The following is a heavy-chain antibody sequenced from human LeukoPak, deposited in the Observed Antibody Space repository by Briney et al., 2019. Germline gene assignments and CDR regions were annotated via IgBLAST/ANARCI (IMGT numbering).Heavy chain of an antibody. CDR1: GGTFSSYA. D-gene: IGHD4-17*01. Sequence: ASVKVSCTASGGTFSSYAISWVRQAPGQGLEWMGGIIPIFGTANYAQKFQGRVTITADESTSTAYMELSSLRSEDTAVYYCARDDGDYGFGYWGQGTLVTVSS. J-gene: IGHJ4*02. CDR3: ARDDGDYGFGY. CDR2: IIPIFGTA. V-gene: IGHV1-69*13.